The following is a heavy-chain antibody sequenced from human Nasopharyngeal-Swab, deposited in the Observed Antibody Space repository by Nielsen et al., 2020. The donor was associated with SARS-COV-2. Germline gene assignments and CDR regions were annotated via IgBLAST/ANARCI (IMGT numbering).Heavy chain of an antibody. V-gene: IGHV1-3*01. CDR3: ARQEQGSGYSDAFDI. D-gene: IGHD3-22*01. Sequence: ASVKVSCKASGYTFTSYAMHWVRQAPGQRLEWMGWINAGNGNTKYSQKFQGRVTITRDTSASTAYMELSSLRSEDTAVYYCARQEQGSGYSDAFDIWGQGTMVTVSS. CDR2: INAGNGNT. J-gene: IGHJ3*02. CDR1: GYTFTSYA.